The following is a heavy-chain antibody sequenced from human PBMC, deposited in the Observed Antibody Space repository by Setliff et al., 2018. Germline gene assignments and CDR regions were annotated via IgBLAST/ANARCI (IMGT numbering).Heavy chain of an antibody. CDR2: IIPIFGTA. V-gene: IGHV1-69*06. CDR3: ASLSLGFTIFGVVIIDPYFDY. Sequence: GASVKVSCKASGYTFTGYYMHWVRQAPGQGLEWMGRIIPIFGTANYAQKFQGRVTITADKSTSTAYMELSSLRSEDTAVYYCASLSLGFTIFGVVIIDPYFDYWGQGTLVTVSS. D-gene: IGHD3-3*01. J-gene: IGHJ4*02. CDR1: GYTFTGYY.